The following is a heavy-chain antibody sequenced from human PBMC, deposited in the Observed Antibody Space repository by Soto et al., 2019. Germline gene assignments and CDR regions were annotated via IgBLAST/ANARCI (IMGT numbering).Heavy chain of an antibody. Sequence: EVQLVESGGGLVQPGGSLRLSCAASGFTVSSNYMSWVRQAPGKGLEWVSVIYSGGSTYYADSVKGRFTISRHNSKNTLHXQMNSLRAEDTAVYYCARDPYYDSSGYLASHGMDVWGQGTTVTVSS. D-gene: IGHD3-22*01. V-gene: IGHV3-53*04. J-gene: IGHJ6*02. CDR2: IYSGGST. CDR3: ARDPYYDSSGYLASHGMDV. CDR1: GFTVSSNY.